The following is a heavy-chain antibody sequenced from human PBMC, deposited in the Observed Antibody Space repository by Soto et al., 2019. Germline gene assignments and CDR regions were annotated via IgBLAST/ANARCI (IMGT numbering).Heavy chain of an antibody. J-gene: IGHJ3*02. V-gene: IGHV4-30-4*01. CDR1: GGSISSGDYY. Sequence: PSETLSLTCTVSGGSISSGDYYWSWIRQPPGKGLEWIGYIYYSGSTYYNPSLKSRVTISVDTSKNQFSLKLSSVTAADTAVYYCARGAYDSRGHDAFDIWGQGTMVTVSS. CDR2: IYYSGST. D-gene: IGHD3-22*01. CDR3: ARGAYDSRGHDAFDI.